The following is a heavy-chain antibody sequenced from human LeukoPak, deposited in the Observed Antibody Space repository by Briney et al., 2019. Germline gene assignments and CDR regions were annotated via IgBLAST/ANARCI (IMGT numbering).Heavy chain of an antibody. CDR2: TYYRSKWYS. J-gene: IGHJ2*01. CDR3: ARAQGYLDL. CDR1: GDSVSSNSAS. V-gene: IGHV6-1*01. Sequence: SQTLSLTCAISGDSVSSNSASWNWIRQSPSRGLEWLGRTYYRSKWYSEYAVYVKRRITINPDTSKNQFSLQLNSVTPDDTAVYYCARAQGYLDLWGRGTLVTVSS.